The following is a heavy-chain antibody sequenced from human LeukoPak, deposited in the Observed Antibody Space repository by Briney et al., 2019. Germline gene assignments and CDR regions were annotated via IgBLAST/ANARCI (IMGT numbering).Heavy chain of an antibody. CDR1: GFTFSSYG. Sequence: PGRSLRLSCAASGFTFSSYGMHWVRQAPGKGLEWVAVISYDGSNKYYADSVKGRFTISRDNSKNTLYLQINSLRAEDTAIYYCAIIGTPGETEYYRLWGQGTRVTVSS. CDR2: ISYDGSNK. D-gene: IGHD2-21*01. J-gene: IGHJ1*01. CDR3: AIIGTPGETEYYRL. V-gene: IGHV3-30*03.